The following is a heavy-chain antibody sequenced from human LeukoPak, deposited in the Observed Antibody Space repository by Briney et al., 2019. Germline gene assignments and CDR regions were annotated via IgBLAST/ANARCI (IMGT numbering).Heavy chain of an antibody. J-gene: IGHJ4*02. V-gene: IGHV1-2*02. CDR2: INPNSGGT. D-gene: IGHD6-13*01. CDR1: GYTFTGYY. Sequence: GASVKVSCKASGYTFTGYYMHWVRQAPGQGLEWMGWINPNSGGTNYAQKFQGRVTMTRDTSISTAYMELSRLRSDDTAVYYCARSSQTTLQQLVHYWGQGTLVTVSS. CDR3: ARSSQTTLQQLVHY.